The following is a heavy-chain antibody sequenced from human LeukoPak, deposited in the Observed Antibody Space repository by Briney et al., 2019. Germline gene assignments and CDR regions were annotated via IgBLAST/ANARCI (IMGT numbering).Heavy chain of an antibody. J-gene: IGHJ3*02. Sequence: GGSLRLSCTVSGFTFGDYVMTWVRQAPGKGLEWVGFIRSKAYGGTTEYAASVKGRFTISRDDSKSIAYLQMNSLKTEDTAVYYCTREVPADRRGAFDIWGQGTMVTVSS. V-gene: IGHV3-49*04. CDR1: GFTFGDYV. CDR2: IRSKAYGGTT. CDR3: TREVPADRRGAFDI. D-gene: IGHD2-2*01.